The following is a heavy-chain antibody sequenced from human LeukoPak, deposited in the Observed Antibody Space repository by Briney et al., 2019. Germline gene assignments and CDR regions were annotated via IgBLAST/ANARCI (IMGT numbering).Heavy chain of an antibody. V-gene: IGHV4-59*01. CDR1: GGSISSYY. CDR3: ARGGDGYNSVTYNWFDP. D-gene: IGHD5-24*01. J-gene: IGHJ5*02. Sequence: PSETLSLTCTVSGGSISSYYWSWIRQSPGKGLEWIGYIYYSGSTNYNPSLKSRLTISVDTSKNQFSLKLSSVTAADTAVYYCARGGDGYNSVTYNWFDPWGQGTLVTVSS. CDR2: IYYSGST.